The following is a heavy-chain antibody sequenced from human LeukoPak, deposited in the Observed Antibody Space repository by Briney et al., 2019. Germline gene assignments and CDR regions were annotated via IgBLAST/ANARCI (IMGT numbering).Heavy chain of an antibody. J-gene: IGHJ4*02. D-gene: IGHD6-19*01. V-gene: IGHV4-59*08. CDR2: IYYSGST. CDR3: ASSSGGLVDY. Sequence: SETLSLSCTVSGGSMNNYYWSWIRQPPGRGLEWIGYIYYSGSTNYNPSLKSRVTISVDTSKNQFSLKLSSVTAADTAVYYCASSSGGLVDYWGQGTLVTVSS. CDR1: GGSMNNYY.